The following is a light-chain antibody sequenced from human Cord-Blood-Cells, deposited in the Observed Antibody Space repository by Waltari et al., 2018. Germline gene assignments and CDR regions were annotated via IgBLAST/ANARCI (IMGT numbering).Light chain of an antibody. CDR2: AAA. J-gene: IGKJ3*01. V-gene: IGKV1-39*01. Sequence: DIQMTQSPSYLSASVGDRVTITCRASQSIISYLIWYQQKPGKAPKLLIYAAASLQSGVPSRFSGSGSGTDFTLTISSLQPEDFATYYCQQSYSTPFTFGPGTKVDIK. CDR1: QSIISY. CDR3: QQSYSTPFT.